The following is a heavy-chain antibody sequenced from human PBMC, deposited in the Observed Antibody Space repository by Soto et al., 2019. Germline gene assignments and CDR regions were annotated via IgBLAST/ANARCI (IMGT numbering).Heavy chain of an antibody. V-gene: IGHV3-11*01. D-gene: IGHD2-2*01. Sequence: PGGSLRLSCAAPGFTFSDYYMSWIRQAPGKGLEWVSYISSSGSTIYYAGSVKGRFTISRDNAKNSLYLQMNSLRAEDTAVYYCAREDQLPRGYYGMDVWGQGTTVTVSS. CDR2: ISSSGSTI. J-gene: IGHJ6*02. CDR1: GFTFSDYY. CDR3: AREDQLPRGYYGMDV.